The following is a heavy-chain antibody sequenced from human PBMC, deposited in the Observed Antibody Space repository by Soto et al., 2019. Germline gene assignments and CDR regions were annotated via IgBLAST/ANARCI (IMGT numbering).Heavy chain of an antibody. CDR2: LHHSGST. V-gene: IGHV4-4*02. CDR1: GGSISSSNW. CDR3: ASLMVRWYSFRCYKVFDV. Sequence: QVQLQESGPGLVKPSGTLSLTCDVSGGSISSSNWCSWVRQPPGKGLEWIGELHHSGSTNYNPSLKSRVTTSVYKSKNEFSLKLRSVTAADAAVYYCASLMVRWYSFRCYKVFDVWGQGTMVTVSS. J-gene: IGHJ3*01. D-gene: IGHD5-18*01.